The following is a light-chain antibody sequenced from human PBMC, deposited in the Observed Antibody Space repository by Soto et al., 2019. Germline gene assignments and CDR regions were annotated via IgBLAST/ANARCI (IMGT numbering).Light chain of an antibody. V-gene: IGKV3-15*01. J-gene: IGKJ1*01. CDR3: QPYNNWPTWT. Sequence: ILMTQSPATLSVSPGERATLSCRASQSVSNNLAWYQQKPGQAPRLLIYDASTRATGIPARFSGSGSGTEFTLTISGLQSEDFAVYYCQPYNNWPTWTFGQGTKVEIK. CDR1: QSVSNN. CDR2: DAS.